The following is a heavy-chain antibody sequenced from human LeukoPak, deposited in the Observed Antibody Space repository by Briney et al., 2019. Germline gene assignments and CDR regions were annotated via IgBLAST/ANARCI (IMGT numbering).Heavy chain of an antibody. V-gene: IGHV3-53*05. CDR1: GFTVSSNY. D-gene: IGHD4-23*01. Sequence: PGGSLRLSCAASGFTVSSNYMSWVRQAPGKGLEWVSVIYSGGSTYYADSVKGRFTISRDNSKNTLYLQMNSLRAEDTAVYYCAKDRNFDGGIPGGYNWFDPWGQGTLVTVSS. CDR2: IYSGGST. J-gene: IGHJ5*02. CDR3: AKDRNFDGGIPGGYNWFDP.